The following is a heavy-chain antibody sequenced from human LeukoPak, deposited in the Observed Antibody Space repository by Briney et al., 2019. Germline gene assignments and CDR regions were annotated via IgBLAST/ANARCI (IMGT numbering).Heavy chain of an antibody. CDR3: ARQGPTWPFDY. V-gene: IGHV6-1*01. D-gene: IGHD5-24*01. CDR2: TYYRSKWYN. J-gene: IGHJ4*02. CDR1: GDSVSSNTAA. Sequence: SQTLSLTCDISGDSVSSNTAAWNRIRQSPSRGLEWLGRTYYRSKWYNEYAVSVKSRITLNPDTSKNQFSLQLNSVTPDDTAIYYCARQGPTWPFDYWGQGTLVTVSS.